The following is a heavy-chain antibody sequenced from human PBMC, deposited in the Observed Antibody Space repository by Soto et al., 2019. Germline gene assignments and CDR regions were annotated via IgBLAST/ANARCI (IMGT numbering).Heavy chain of an antibody. V-gene: IGHV3-30*18. CDR2: ISYDGSNS. CDR3: AKPSVAGLSWYFDL. J-gene: IGHJ2*01. D-gene: IGHD6-19*01. CDR1: GFSFNTYY. Sequence: GGSLRLSCAASGFSFNTYYMHWVRQAPGKGLEWVTGISYDGSNSYYADSVKGRFTISRDSSKNMLYLQMTSLRAEDTAVYYCAKPSVAGLSWYFDLWGPGTLVTVSS.